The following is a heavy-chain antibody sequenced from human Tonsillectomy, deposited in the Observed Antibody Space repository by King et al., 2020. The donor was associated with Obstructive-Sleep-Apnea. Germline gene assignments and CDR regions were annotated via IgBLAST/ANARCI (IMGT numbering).Heavy chain of an antibody. CDR3: VSTVHGPDY. Sequence: VQLVESGGGVVQPGRSLRLSCAASGFAFSNYAMHWVRQAPGKGLEWVAVISYDGKNKYYADSVKGRFTISRDNSETTVTLQMNRLRGGDTAVYYGVSTVHGPDYWGQGTLGTVSS. J-gene: IGHJ4*02. D-gene: IGHD4-11*01. CDR1: GFAFSNYA. CDR2: ISYDGKNK. V-gene: IGHV3-30*04.